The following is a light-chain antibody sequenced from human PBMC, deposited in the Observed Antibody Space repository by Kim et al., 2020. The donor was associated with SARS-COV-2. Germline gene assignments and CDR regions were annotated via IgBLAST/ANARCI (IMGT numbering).Light chain of an antibody. Sequence: ATINCKSTQSVLSSSNQKHYVSWFQQKPGQPPKLLIYWASTRESGVPDRFSGSGSGTDFTLTISGLQAEDVAVYYCQQYYYAPWTFGQGTKVDIK. CDR1: QSVLSSSNQKHY. CDR2: WAS. CDR3: QQYYYAPWT. V-gene: IGKV4-1*01. J-gene: IGKJ1*01.